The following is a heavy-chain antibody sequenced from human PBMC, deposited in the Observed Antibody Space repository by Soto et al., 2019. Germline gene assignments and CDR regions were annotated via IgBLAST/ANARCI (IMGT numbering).Heavy chain of an antibody. CDR3: ARGLSSGWFDY. CDR2: ISSTSKYI. D-gene: IGHD6-19*01. Sequence: EVQLVESGGGLVKPGGSLRVSCAASGFTFRNYSMNWVRQAPGKGLEWVSSISSTSKYIYYADSVKGRFTISRDNAKKSLYLQMNSLRVEDTAVYYCARGLSSGWFDYWGQGILVTVSA. J-gene: IGHJ5*01. CDR1: GFTFRNYS. V-gene: IGHV3-21*01.